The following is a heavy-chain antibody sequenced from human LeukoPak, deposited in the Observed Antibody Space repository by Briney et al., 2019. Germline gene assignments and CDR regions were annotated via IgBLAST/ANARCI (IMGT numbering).Heavy chain of an antibody. D-gene: IGHD4-11*01. Sequence: SETLSLTCTVSGGSITISSYYWGWIRQPPGRGLEYIGCFYYSGSTYYNPSLESRVTLSVDTSKNQFSLRLSSVTAADTAIYYCARTVSNTGAFGIWGQGTMVTVSS. CDR1: GGSITISSYY. CDR3: ARTVSNTGAFGI. CDR2: FYYSGST. V-gene: IGHV4-39*01. J-gene: IGHJ3*02.